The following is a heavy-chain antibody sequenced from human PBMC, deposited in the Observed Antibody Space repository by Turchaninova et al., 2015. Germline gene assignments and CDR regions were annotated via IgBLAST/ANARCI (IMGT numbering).Heavy chain of an antibody. CDR1: GFRFSRHW. CDR2: IKQDGSES. CDR3: GSQGDYQGSWERSS. Sequence: EVQLVESGGALVQPGGSLRLCCVASGFRFSRHWMNWVRQAPGKGLEGVANIKQDGSESHYVGSVKGRFTISRDNAKNSLYLQMSSLRVEDTAVYYCGSQGDYQGSWERSSWGQGTLVTVSS. V-gene: IGHV3-7*03. J-gene: IGHJ5*02. D-gene: IGHD3-10*01.